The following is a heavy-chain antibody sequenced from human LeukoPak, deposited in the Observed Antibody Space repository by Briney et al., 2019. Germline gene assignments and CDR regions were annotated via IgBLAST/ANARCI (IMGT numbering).Heavy chain of an antibody. J-gene: IGHJ6*02. CDR3: ARDPIVVVPAALRGDYYYYGMDV. CDR1: GFTFSSYA. D-gene: IGHD2-2*01. Sequence: GGSLRLSCAASGFTFSSYAMSWVRQAPGKGLEWVAVISYDGSNKYYADSVKGRFTISRDNSKNTLYLQMNSLRAEDTAVYYCARDPIVVVPAALRGDYYYYGMDVWGQGTTVTVSS. CDR2: ISYDGSNK. V-gene: IGHV3-30-3*01.